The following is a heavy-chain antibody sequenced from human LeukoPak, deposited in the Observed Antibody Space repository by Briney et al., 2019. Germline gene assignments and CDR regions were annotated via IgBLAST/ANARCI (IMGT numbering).Heavy chain of an antibody. CDR2: INRSGST. CDR3: ARMGPDGYCSSTSCYGGWFDP. D-gene: IGHD2-2*01. Sequence: PSETLSLTCDVYGGSFRGYYWSWIRQPPGKGLEWIGEINRSGSTNYNPSLKSRVTISVDTSKNQFSLKLSSVTAADTAVYYCARMGPDGYCSSTSCYGGWFDPWGQGTLVTVSS. CDR1: GGSFRGYY. V-gene: IGHV4-34*01. J-gene: IGHJ5*02.